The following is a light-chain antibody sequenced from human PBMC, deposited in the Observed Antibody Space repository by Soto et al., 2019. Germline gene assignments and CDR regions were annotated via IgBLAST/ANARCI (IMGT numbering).Light chain of an antibody. J-gene: IGLJ1*01. CDR1: NDDVGGYES. CDR3: SSYTSSSLYV. V-gene: IGLV2-14*01. CDR2: DVS. Sequence: QSALTQPASVSGSPGQSITMSCTGTNDDVGGYESVSWYQQHAGRAPKLIIYDVSNRPSGVSGRFSGSKFGNTASLTISGLHAEDEAYYYCSSYTSSSLYVFGTGTKVTVL.